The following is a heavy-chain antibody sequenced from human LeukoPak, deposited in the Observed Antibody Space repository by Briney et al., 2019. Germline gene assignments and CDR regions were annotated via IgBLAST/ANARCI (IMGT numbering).Heavy chain of an antibody. D-gene: IGHD4-17*01. Sequence: GGSLRLSCAASGFTFSSYGMHWVRQAPGKGLEWVAVISYNGSNKYYADSVKGRFTISRDNSKNTLYLQMNSLRAEDTAVYYCAKGGSTTVTLLYYWGQGTLVTVSS. J-gene: IGHJ4*02. V-gene: IGHV3-30*18. CDR3: AKGGSTTVTLLYY. CDR1: GFTFSSYG. CDR2: ISYNGSNK.